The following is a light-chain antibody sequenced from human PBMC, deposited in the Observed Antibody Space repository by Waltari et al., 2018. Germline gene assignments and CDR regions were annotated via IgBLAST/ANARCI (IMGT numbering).Light chain of an antibody. CDR1: RSDVGGYNY. V-gene: IGLV2-14*03. Sequence: QSALTQAASVSGSPGQSITISCTGSRSDVGGYNYVSWYQQHPGKAPKPLIYDVSNRPAGVSNRFSGYKSGNTASLTISWLQAEDEADYYCSSYISSSTLELFGGGTSLTVL. CDR2: DVS. J-gene: IGLJ2*01. CDR3: SSYISSSTLEL.